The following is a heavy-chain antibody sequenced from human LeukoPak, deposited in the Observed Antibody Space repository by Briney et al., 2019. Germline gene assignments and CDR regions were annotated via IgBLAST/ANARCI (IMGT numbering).Heavy chain of an antibody. D-gene: IGHD6-19*01. CDR1: SGSISSYY. Sequence: TSETLSLTCTVSSGSISSYYWSWIRQPPGKGLEWIGYIYYTGSTNYNPSLKSRVTISVDKSKNQFSLKLSSVTAADTAVYYCARAGSSAVAGHFDYWGQGTLVTVSS. V-gene: IGHV4-59*08. J-gene: IGHJ4*02. CDR3: ARAGSSAVAGHFDY. CDR2: IYYTGST.